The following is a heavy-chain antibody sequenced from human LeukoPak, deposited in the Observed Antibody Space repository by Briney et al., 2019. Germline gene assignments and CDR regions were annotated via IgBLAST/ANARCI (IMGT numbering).Heavy chain of an antibody. D-gene: IGHD2/OR15-2a*01. CDR3: ARGLPRTVYGY. Sequence: SETLSLTCAVYGGSFSTYYWGWIRQPPGKGLEWIGEINQSGSSNYNPSLKSRVTMSVDTSKRQFSLKLTSVIAADTAVYYCARGLPRTVYGYWGQGILVTVSS. J-gene: IGHJ4*02. CDR1: GGSFSTYY. V-gene: IGHV4-34*01. CDR2: INQSGSS.